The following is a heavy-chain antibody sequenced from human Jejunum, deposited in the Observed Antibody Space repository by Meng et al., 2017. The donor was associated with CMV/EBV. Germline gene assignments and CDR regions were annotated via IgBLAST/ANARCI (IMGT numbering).Heavy chain of an antibody. V-gene: IGHV3-7*01. CDR3: ARVARSRQYYYYYGMDV. CDR2: IKQDGSDK. Sequence: FSDYWMRWVRQAPGKGLEWVANIKQDGSDKYYVDSVKGRFTISRDNAKNSLYLEMNSLRAEDTAVYYCARVARSRQYYYYYGMDVWGQGTTVTVSS. CDR1: FSDYW. J-gene: IGHJ6*02.